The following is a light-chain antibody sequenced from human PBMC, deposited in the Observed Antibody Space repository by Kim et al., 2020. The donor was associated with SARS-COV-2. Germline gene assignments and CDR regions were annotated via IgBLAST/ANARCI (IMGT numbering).Light chain of an antibody. J-gene: IGKJ1*01. CDR3: QQCYTVPWT. CDR1: QTINSNY. Sequence: SPGERVTLSCRASQTINSNYFAWYQQKPGQAPRLLFHGATSRATGIPDRFIGSGSGTDFILTISSLETEDFAVYYCQQCYTVPWTFGQGTKVDIK. CDR2: GAT. V-gene: IGKV3-20*01.